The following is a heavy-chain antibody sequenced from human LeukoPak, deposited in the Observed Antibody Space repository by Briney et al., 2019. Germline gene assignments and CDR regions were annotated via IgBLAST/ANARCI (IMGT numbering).Heavy chain of an antibody. CDR1: GFTFSSYA. D-gene: IGHD6-19*01. CDR3: ATDLSRSIAVAEARDY. J-gene: IGHJ4*02. Sequence: GRSLRLSCAASGFTFSSYAMHWVRQAPGKGLEWVAVISYDGSNKYYADSVKGRFTISRDNSKNTLYLQMNSLRAEDTAVYYCATDLSRSIAVAEARDYWGQGTLVTVSS. V-gene: IGHV3-30*04. CDR2: ISYDGSNK.